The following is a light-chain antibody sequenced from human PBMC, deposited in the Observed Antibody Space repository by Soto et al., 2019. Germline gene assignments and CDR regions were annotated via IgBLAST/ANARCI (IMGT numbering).Light chain of an antibody. CDR2: GNS. J-gene: IGLJ2*01. CDR1: SSNIGASYD. V-gene: IGLV1-40*01. Sequence: QSVLTQPPSVSGAPGQRVTISCTGSSSNIGASYDVHWYQQLPGRAPKLLIYGNSNRPSGVPDRFSGSKSGTSASLVITGLQAEDEADYYCQSYDTRLTGSRLIFDGRTVFGGGTKVTVL. CDR3: QSYDTRLTGSRLIFDGRTV.